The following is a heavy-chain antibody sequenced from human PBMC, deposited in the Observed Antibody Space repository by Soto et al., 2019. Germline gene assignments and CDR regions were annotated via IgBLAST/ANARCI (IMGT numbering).Heavy chain of an antibody. V-gene: IGHV3-7*01. CDR1: GLTFSNYW. Sequence: EVQLVESGGGSVQPGGSLRLTCTASGLTFSNYWVSWVRQAPGKGLEWVANIKEDGSEKDYVDSVKGRFTISRDNAKNSLYLQMNSLRVEDTAVYYCARGDVWGKGTTVTVSS. CDR2: IKEDGSEK. CDR3: ARGDV. J-gene: IGHJ6*04.